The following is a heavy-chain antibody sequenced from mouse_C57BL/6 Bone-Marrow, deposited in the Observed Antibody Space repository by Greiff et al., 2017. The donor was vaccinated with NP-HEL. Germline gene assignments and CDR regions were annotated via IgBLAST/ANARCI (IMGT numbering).Heavy chain of an antibody. V-gene: IGHV1-81*01. J-gene: IGHJ2*01. Sequence: VQLQESGAELARPGASVKLSCKASGYTFTSYGISWVKQRTGQGLEWIGEIYPRSGNTYYNEKFKGKATLTADKSSSTAYMELRSLTSEDSAVSYCARAGYCSSSGIDYWGQGTTLTVSS. D-gene: IGHD1-3*01. CDR1: GYTFTSYG. CDR3: ARAGYCSSSGIDY. CDR2: IYPRSGNT.